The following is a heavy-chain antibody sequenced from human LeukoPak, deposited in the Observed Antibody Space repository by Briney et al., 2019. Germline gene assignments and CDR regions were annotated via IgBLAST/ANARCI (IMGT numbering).Heavy chain of an antibody. Sequence: PGGSLRLSCAASGFTFDDYGMSWVRQAPGKGLEWVSGINWNGGSTGYADSVKGRFTISRDNAKNSLYLQMNSLRAEDTALYYCARGGVVIITYYFGYWGQGTLVTVSS. J-gene: IGHJ4*02. CDR1: GFTFDDYG. CDR3: ARGGVVIITYYFGY. V-gene: IGHV3-20*04. D-gene: IGHD3-22*01. CDR2: INWNGGST.